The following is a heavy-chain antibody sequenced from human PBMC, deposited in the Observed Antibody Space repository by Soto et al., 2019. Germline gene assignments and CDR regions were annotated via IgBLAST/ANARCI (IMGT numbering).Heavy chain of an antibody. CDR1: GYTFTSYY. Sequence: SVKVSCKASGYTFTSYYMHWVRQAPEQGLEWMGRIIPILGIANYAQKFQGRVTITADKSTSTAYMELSSLRSEDTAVYYCARDFDAGYCSSTSCYDDWFDPWGQGALVTVSS. CDR3: ARDFDAGYCSSTSCYDDWFDP. V-gene: IGHV1-69*04. CDR2: IIPILGIA. D-gene: IGHD2-2*01. J-gene: IGHJ5*02.